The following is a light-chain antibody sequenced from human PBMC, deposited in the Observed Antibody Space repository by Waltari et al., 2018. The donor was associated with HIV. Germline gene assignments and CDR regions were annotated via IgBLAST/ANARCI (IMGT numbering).Light chain of an antibody. Sequence: QSVLTQPPSVSAAPGQKVTISCSGCSSNIGHNYVSCYQQLPGTAPKLLIYDNNKRPSGIPDRFSGSKSGTSATLGITGLQTGDEADYYCGTWDSSLSAGVFGGGTKLTVL. CDR3: GTWDSSLSAGV. CDR1: SSNIGHNY. V-gene: IGLV1-51*01. J-gene: IGLJ3*02. CDR2: DNN.